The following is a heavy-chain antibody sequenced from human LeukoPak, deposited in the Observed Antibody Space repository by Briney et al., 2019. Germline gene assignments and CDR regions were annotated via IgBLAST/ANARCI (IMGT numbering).Heavy chain of an antibody. CDR1: GFTFDDYA. CDR3: AKGTRDYGGLPRWYFDL. J-gene: IGHJ2*01. D-gene: IGHD4-23*01. V-gene: IGHV3-43*02. Sequence: PGGSLRLSCAASGFTFDDYAMHWVRQAPGKGLEWVSRILGNGGTTYYGDSVKGRFTISRDNSKNSLFLQMFSLGTEDTALYYCAKGTRDYGGLPRWYFDLWGRGTLVTVSS. CDR2: ILGNGGTT.